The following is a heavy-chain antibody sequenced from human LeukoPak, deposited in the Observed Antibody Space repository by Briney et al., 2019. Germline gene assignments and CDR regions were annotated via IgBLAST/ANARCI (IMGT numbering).Heavy chain of an antibody. CDR2: ISGSGGST. CDR1: GLTFSSYA. J-gene: IGHJ4*02. D-gene: IGHD4-17*01. Sequence: GGSLRLSCVASGLTFSSYAMSWVRQAPGKGLEWVSGISGSGGSTYYADSVKGRFTISRDNSKNTLFLQMNSLRADDTAVYYCAKGTGYGDLPFDYWGQGTLVTVSS. V-gene: IGHV3-23*01. CDR3: AKGTGYGDLPFDY.